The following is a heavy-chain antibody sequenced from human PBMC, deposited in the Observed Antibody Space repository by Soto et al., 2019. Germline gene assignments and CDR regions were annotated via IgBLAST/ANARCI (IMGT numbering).Heavy chain of an antibody. CDR3: ARQSGASSWQVDY. J-gene: IGHJ4*02. Sequence: PGESLKISCQGSGYSFTSYWINWVRQMPGKGLEWMGRSDPSDSYTYYSPSFQGHVTISADKSISTAYLQWSSLKASDTAMYYCARQSGASSWQVDYWGQGTLVTVSS. CDR1: GYSFTSYW. D-gene: IGHD6-13*01. V-gene: IGHV5-10-1*01. CDR2: SDPSDSYT.